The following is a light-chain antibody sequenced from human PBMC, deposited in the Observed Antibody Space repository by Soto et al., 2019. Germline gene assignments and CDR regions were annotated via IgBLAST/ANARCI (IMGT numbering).Light chain of an antibody. CDR3: AAWDDILNGYV. V-gene: IGLV1-44*01. Sequence: QSVLTHPPSASGTPGQMVTISCSGSRSNIESNTVTWYQQLPGTAPKLVIYSNYDRPSGVPDRFSGSTSGTSASLVIRGLQSEDEADYYCAAWDDILNGYVFGGGTKLTVL. CDR2: SNY. J-gene: IGLJ1*01. CDR1: RSNIESNT.